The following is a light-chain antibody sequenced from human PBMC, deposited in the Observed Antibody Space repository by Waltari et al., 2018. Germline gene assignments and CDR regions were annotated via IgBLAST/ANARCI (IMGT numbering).Light chain of an antibody. Sequence: EIVMMQSPGTLFASPGERVILSCRASQSVGSNLAWYQQKPGQAPRLLIYGASTRATDSPGTFSGSGSGTGFTLTISSLQSEDFALYYCQQYYNWPRTFGQGTKVEIK. CDR1: QSVGSN. V-gene: IGKV3-15*01. CDR2: GAS. CDR3: QQYYNWPRT. J-gene: IGKJ1*01.